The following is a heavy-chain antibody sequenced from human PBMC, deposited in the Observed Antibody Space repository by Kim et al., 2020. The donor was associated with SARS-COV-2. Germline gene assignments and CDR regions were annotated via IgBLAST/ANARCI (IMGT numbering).Heavy chain of an antibody. D-gene: IGHD2-2*01. J-gene: IGHJ4*03. CDR2: INHSGST. CDR1: GGSFSGYY. Sequence: SETLSLTCAVYGGSFSGYYWSWIRQPPGKGLEWIGEINHSGSTNYNPSLKSRVTISVDTSKNQFSLKLSSVTAADTAVYYCAKLTLGYCSSTSCYDYWG. CDR3: AKLTLGYCSSTSCYDY. V-gene: IGHV4-34*01.